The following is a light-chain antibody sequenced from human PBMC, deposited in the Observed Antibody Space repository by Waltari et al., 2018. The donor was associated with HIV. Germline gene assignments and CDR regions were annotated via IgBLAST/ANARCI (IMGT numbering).Light chain of an antibody. CDR2: WFN. V-gene: IGLV2-14*01. CDR3: SSYTNTDILL. Sequence: QSALTQPASVSGSPGQSITISCTGANTVIGLSNLVSWYRQHPDNAPPLVIYWFNTRPSGLSDRLAGSHSGNPAPLTISSLQAEDEADYYCSSYTNTDILLFGGGTKLTVL. CDR1: NTVIGLSNL. J-gene: IGLJ2*01.